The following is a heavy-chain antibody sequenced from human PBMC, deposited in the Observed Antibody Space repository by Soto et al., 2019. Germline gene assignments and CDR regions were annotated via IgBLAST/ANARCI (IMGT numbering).Heavy chain of an antibody. CDR3: AKGVDGWVFRSPFDY. CDR2: ISGSGGST. D-gene: IGHD6-19*01. V-gene: IGHV3-23*01. J-gene: IGHJ4*02. Sequence: EVQLLESGGGLVQPGGSLRLSCAASGFTFSSYAMSWVRQAPGKGLEWVSAISGSGGSTYYADSVKGRFTISRDNSKNTLYLQMSSLRAEDTAVYYCAKGVDGWVFRSPFDYWGQGTLVTVSS. CDR1: GFTFSSYA.